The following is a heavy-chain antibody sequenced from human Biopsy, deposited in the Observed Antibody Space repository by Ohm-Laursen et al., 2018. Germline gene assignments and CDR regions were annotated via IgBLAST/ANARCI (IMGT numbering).Heavy chain of an antibody. J-gene: IGHJ6*02. CDR2: INHRGST. CDR3: ARAVDYYDPYYYYGLDV. Sequence: GTLSLTCAVYGGSFSGYYWSWIRQPPGKGLEWIGEINHRGSTNYNPSLKSRVTISVETSKNQFSLKLRSVTAADTAVYYCARAVDYYDPYYYYGLDVWGQGTTVTVSS. CDR1: GGSFSGYY. D-gene: IGHD3-16*01. V-gene: IGHV4-34*01.